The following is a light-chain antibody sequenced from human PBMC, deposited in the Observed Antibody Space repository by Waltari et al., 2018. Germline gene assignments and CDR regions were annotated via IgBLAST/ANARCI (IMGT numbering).Light chain of an antibody. J-gene: IGKJ1*01. Sequence: DIVMTQSPLSLPVTPGEPASLSCRSSQSLLHSNGYTYLDWYLKKPGQSPQLLIYLGSYRASGVPDRFSGSGSVTDFTLKISRLEAEDVGVYYCMQALQTPRTFGQGTKVEIK. CDR1: QSLLHSNGYTY. CDR2: LGS. CDR3: MQALQTPRT. V-gene: IGKV2-28*01.